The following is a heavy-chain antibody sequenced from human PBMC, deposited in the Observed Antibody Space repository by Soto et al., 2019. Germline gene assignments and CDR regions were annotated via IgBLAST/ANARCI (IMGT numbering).Heavy chain of an antibody. CDR1: GYTFTSYS. CDR3: ARDHNFGFILYAMDV. D-gene: IGHD2-15*01. J-gene: IGHJ6*02. V-gene: IGHV1-46*01. CDR2: INPSSGRT. Sequence: SVEVSFKASGYTFTSYSMHWVRQAPGQGLEWMGIINPSSGRTSYAQNFQGRVTMTSDTSTSIVYMEMSSLKSEDTAVYYCARDHNFGFILYAMDVWGQGTTVTVSS.